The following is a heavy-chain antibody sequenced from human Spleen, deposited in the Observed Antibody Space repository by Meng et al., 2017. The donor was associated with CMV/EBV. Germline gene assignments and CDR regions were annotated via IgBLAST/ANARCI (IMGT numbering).Heavy chain of an antibody. Sequence: GESLKISCAASEFTFNIYAMHWVRQALDKGLEWVAVISYDGSNKYDADSVKGCFTISRDNSNNTLSLQMNSLGAEDTAVYYCGRDRRGCGGATTLNNWGQGTLVTVSS. CDR2: ISYDGSNK. CDR3: GRDRRGCGGATTLNN. D-gene: IGHD1-26*01. J-gene: IGHJ4*02. CDR1: EFTFNIYA. V-gene: IGHV3-30*04.